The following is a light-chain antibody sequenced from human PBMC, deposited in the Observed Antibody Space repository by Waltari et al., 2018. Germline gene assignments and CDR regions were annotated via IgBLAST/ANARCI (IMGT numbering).Light chain of an antibody. V-gene: IGKV3-15*01. J-gene: IGKJ3*01. Sequence: EIVMTQSPSTLSVSPGESVTLSCRASQSIATNLAWYQQKPGQAPSLLSSGASTRATGVPARFSGSGSGTEFTLTISSLQSEDFAVYYCQQYDNWPIFGPGTKVDLK. CDR3: QQYDNWPI. CDR2: GAS. CDR1: QSIATN.